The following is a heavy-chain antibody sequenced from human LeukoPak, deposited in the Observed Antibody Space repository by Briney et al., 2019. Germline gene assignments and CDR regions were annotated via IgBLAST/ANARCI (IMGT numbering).Heavy chain of an antibody. CDR3: ARGYSGTFDY. CDR1: GGSISSYY. V-gene: IGHV4-59*01. CDR2: IYYSGST. J-gene: IGHJ4*02. D-gene: IGHD5-12*01. Sequence: SETLSLTCTVSGGSISSYYWSWIRQPPGKGLEWIGYIYYSGSTNYNPSLKNRVTISVDTSKNQFSLKLSSVTAADTAVYYCARGYSGTFDYWGQGTLVTVSS.